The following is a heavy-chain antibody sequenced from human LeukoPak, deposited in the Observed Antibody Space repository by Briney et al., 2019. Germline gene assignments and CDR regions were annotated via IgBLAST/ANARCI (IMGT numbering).Heavy chain of an antibody. CDR2: ISWNSGSI. Sequence: GGSLRLSCAASGFTFDDYAMHWVRQAPGKGLEWVSGISWNSGSIGYADSVKGRFTISRDNAKNSLYLQMNSLRAEDTALYYCAKGRGYYFDYWGQGTLVTVSS. CDR3: AKGRGYYFDY. D-gene: IGHD3-10*01. V-gene: IGHV3-9*01. CDR1: GFTFDDYA. J-gene: IGHJ4*02.